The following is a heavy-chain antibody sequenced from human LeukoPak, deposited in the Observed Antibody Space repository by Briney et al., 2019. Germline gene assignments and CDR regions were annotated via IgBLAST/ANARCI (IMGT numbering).Heavy chain of an antibody. J-gene: IGHJ5*02. CDR2: MNSDVTTI. Sequence: TGGSLRLSCAASGFTFSSSWMYWLRQSPGKGLVWVSRMNSDVTTISYADSVRGRFTISRDNAQNTLHLQMDSLRVEDTAVYYCARGAPIGHWGQGVLVTVSS. V-gene: IGHV3-74*01. CDR1: GFTFSSSW. CDR3: ARGAPIGH.